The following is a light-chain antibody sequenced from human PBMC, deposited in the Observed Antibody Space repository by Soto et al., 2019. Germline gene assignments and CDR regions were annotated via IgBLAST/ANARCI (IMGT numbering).Light chain of an antibody. CDR1: QSLLHITGETF. Sequence: DVVMTQTPLSLSVAPGQPASISCKSSQSLLHITGETFLFWYLQKPGQSPQLLIYEVSTRVSGVPDRFSCSGSGTDFTLEISRVETDDVGIYYCMQSTPLPPTFGQGTRLGIE. J-gene: IGKJ5*01. V-gene: IGKV2D-29*02. CDR3: MQSTPLPPT. CDR2: EVS.